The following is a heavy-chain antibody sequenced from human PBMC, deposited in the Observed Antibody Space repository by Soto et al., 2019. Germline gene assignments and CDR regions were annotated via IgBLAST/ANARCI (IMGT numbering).Heavy chain of an antibody. D-gene: IGHD1-26*01. CDR1: GFTFGSYE. V-gene: IGHV3-48*03. J-gene: IGHJ4*02. CDR2: ISSSGSTI. CDR3: AVPYYAIDY. Sequence: GGSLRLSCAASGFTFGSYEMNWVRQAPGKGLEWVSYISSSGSTIYYTDSVKGRFTISKDNAKNSLYLQMTSLRAEDTAVYYCAVPYYAIDYSGQGTLVTVST.